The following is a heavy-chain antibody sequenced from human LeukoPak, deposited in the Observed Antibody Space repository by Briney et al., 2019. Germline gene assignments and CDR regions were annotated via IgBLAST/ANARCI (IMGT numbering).Heavy chain of an antibody. J-gene: IGHJ4*02. V-gene: IGHV3-23*01. Sequence: GGSLRLSCAASGFTFSSYAMSWVRQAPGKGLEWVSAISGSGGSTYYADSVEGRFTISRDNSKNTLYLQMNSLRAEDTAVYYCAKVNGDYVYFDYWGQGTLVTVSS. CDR3: AKVNGDYVYFDY. CDR2: ISGSGGST. D-gene: IGHD4-17*01. CDR1: GFTFSSYA.